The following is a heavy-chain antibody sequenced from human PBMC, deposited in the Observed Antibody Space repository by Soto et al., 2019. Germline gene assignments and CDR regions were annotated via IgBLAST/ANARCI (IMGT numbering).Heavy chain of an antibody. V-gene: IGHV3-21*01. CDR1: GFTFSSYS. J-gene: IGHJ4*02. D-gene: IGHD3-10*01. Sequence: EVQLVESGGGLVKPGGSLRLSCAASGFTFSSYSMNWVRQAPGKGLEWVSSISSSSSYIYYADSVKGRFTISRDNAKNSLYLQMNSLRAEDTAVYYCARGPSGSGSYSTRPLDYWGQGTLVTVSS. CDR2: ISSSSSYI. CDR3: ARGPSGSGSYSTRPLDY.